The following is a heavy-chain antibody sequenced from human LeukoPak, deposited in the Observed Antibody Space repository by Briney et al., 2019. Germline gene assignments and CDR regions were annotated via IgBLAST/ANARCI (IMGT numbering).Heavy chain of an antibody. CDR1: GGSISSLY. J-gene: IGHJ5*02. D-gene: IGHD3-10*01. CDR2: IYYTGST. CDR3: ARNTALLLWFGEMSWFDP. Sequence: SETLSLTCSVSGGSISSLYWSWIRQPPGKGLEWIGYIYYTGSTNYNPSLKSRVTMFVDMSKNQFSLKLSSVTAADTAVYYCARNTALLLWFGEMSWFDPWGQGTLVTVSS. V-gene: IGHV4-59*01.